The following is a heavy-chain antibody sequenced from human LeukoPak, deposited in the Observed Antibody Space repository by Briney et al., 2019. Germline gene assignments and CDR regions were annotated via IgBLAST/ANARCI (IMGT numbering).Heavy chain of an antibody. D-gene: IGHD3-9*01. CDR2: IIPIFGTA. J-gene: IGHJ3*02. V-gene: IGHV1-69*06. CDR1: GGTFSSYA. Sequence: GASVKVSCKASGGTFSSYAISWVRQAPGQGLEWMGGIIPIFGTANYAQKFQGRVTITADKSTSTAYMELSSLRSEDTAVYYCARVTPRYFDWLLHDAFDIWGQGTMVTVSS. CDR3: ARVTPRYFDWLLHDAFDI.